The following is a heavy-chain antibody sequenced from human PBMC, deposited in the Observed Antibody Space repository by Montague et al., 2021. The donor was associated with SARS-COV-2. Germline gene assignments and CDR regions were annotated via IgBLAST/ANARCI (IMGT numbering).Heavy chain of an antibody. V-gene: IGHV4-59*08. D-gene: IGHD3-9*01. Sequence: SETLSLTCTVSGGSISSYYWSWIRQPPGKGLEWIGYIYYSGSTXXXPSXXXRVTISVDTSKSQFSLKLSSVTAADTAVYYCARTYYDILTGYYNRGAFDIWGQGTMVTVSS. CDR1: GGSISSYY. CDR2: IYYSGST. J-gene: IGHJ3*02. CDR3: ARTYYDILTGYYNRGAFDI.